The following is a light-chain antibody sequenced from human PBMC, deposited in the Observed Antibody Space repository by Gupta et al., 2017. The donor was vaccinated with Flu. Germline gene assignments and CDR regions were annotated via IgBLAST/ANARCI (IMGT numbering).Light chain of an antibody. J-gene: IGKJ2*03. Sequence: EIVMTQSPATLSVSPGERATLSCRASQSVSSNLAWYQQKPGQAPRLLIYGASTRATGIPARFSGSGSGTEFTLTISSLQSEDFAVYYCQQYNNWPPRDSFGQRTKLEIK. CDR1: QSVSSN. V-gene: IGKV3-15*01. CDR3: QQYNNWPPRDS. CDR2: GAS.